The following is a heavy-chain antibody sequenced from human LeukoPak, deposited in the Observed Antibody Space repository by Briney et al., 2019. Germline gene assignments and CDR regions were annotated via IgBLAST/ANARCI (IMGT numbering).Heavy chain of an antibody. CDR1: GGTFSSYA. D-gene: IGHD2-2*01. V-gene: IGHV1-69*05. CDR2: IIPIFGTA. CDR3: ARERGYCSSTSCYGVVDY. Sequence: SVKVSCKASGGTFSSYAISWVRQAPGQGLEWMGGIIPIFGTANYAQKFQGRVTITTDESTSTAYMELSSLRSEDTAVYYCARERGYCSSTSCYGVVDYWGQGTLVTVSS. J-gene: IGHJ4*02.